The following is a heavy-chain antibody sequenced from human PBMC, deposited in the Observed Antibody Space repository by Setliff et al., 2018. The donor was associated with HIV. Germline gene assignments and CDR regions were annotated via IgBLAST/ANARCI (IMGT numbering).Heavy chain of an antibody. Sequence: GSGPTLVNPTQTLTLTCTFSGLSLSTSGVGVGWIRQSPGKALEWLAFIYWNNNKHYSTSLKSRLTVTKDTSKNRVVFTMTNMDPVDTATYYCAYSGRQLRGPYFDFWCQGTPVTVSS. V-gene: IGHV2-5*01. CDR1: GLSLSTSGVG. CDR3: AYSGRQLRGPYFDF. CDR2: IYWNNNK. D-gene: IGHD1-1*01. J-gene: IGHJ4*02.